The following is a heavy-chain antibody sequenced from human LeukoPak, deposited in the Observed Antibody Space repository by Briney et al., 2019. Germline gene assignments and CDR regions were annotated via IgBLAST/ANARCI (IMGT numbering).Heavy chain of an antibody. Sequence: GGSLRLSCAASGITFSTYNMNWVRQAPGKGLDSVSYISSSSSTIYYADSVKGRFTISRDNGKNSLYLQMNSLRDEDTAVYYCARAGSGTNYLYFDYWGQGTLVTVSS. J-gene: IGHJ4*02. CDR1: GITFSTYN. D-gene: IGHD1-26*01. V-gene: IGHV3-48*02. CDR2: ISSSSSTI. CDR3: ARAGSGTNYLYFDY.